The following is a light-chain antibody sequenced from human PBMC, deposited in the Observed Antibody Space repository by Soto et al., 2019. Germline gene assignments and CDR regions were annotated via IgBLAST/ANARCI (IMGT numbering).Light chain of an antibody. CDR3: QQYNNWPPLT. CDR1: QSVSSN. J-gene: IGKJ4*01. V-gene: IGKV3-15*01. Sequence: EIVMTQSPATLSVSPGEGATLSCRASQSVSSNLAWYQQKPGQAPRLLIYAASTRATGIPARFSGSGSGTEFTLTISNLQSEDLAVYYCQQYNNWPPLTFGGGTKVEIK. CDR2: AAS.